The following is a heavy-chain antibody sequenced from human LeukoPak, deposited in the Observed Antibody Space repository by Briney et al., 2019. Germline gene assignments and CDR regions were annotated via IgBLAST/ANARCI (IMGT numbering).Heavy chain of an antibody. CDR1: GFTFSSYN. CDR2: ISSSSSYI. CDR3: ARQVGATLVDY. J-gene: IGHJ4*02. D-gene: IGHD1-26*01. V-gene: IGHV3-21*01. Sequence: GGSLRLXCAASGFTFSSYNMNWVRQAPGKGLEWVSSISSSSSYIYYADSMKGRFTISRDNAKNSLYLQMNSLRAEDTAVYYCARQVGATLVDYWGQGTLVTVSS.